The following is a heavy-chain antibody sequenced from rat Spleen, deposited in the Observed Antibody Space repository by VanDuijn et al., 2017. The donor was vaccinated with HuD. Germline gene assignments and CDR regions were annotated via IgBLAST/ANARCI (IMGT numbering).Heavy chain of an antibody. CDR2: ISTDGGNT. CDR1: GFTFSNFY. D-gene: IGHD1-11*01. V-gene: IGHV5-58*01. J-gene: IGHJ3*01. CDR3: AKDRGGVYAFAY. Sequence: EVQLAESGGGLVQPGRSMNLSCAASGFTFSNFYMAWIRQAPGKGLEWVSSISTDGGNTYYPDSVKGRFTISRDNAENIVYLQMNSLRSEATATYYCAKDRGGVYAFAYCGQGTLVTVSS.